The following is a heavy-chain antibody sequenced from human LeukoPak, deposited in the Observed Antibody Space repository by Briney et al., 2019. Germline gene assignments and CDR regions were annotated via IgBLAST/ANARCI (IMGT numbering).Heavy chain of an antibody. D-gene: IGHD3-22*01. J-gene: IGHJ4*02. CDR2: ISGSGGST. CDR1: GFTFSSYA. Sequence: GGSLRLSCAASGFTFSSYAMSWVRQAPGEGLEWVSAISGSGGSTYYAHSVKGRFTISRDNSKNTLYLQMNSLRAEDTAVYYCAKDRLYDSTRYYFDYWGQGTLVTVSS. CDR3: AKDRLYDSTRYYFDY. V-gene: IGHV3-23*01.